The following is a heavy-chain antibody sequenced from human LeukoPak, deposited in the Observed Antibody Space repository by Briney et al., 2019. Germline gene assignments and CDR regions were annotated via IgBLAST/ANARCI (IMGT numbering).Heavy chain of an antibody. CDR2: ISYDERNK. Sequence: GGSLRLSCEASGFTFNTYGMHWVRQAPGKGLEWLAVISYDERNKYYTDSVKGRFTISRDNSKNTLYLQMSSLRPEDTAVYYCARGFASGGYYDYWGQGTLVTVSS. D-gene: IGHD3-22*01. V-gene: IGHV3-30*03. J-gene: IGHJ4*02. CDR3: ARGFASGGYYDY. CDR1: GFTFNTYG.